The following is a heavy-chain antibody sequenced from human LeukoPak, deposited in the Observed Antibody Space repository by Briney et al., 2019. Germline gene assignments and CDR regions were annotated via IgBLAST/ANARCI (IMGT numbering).Heavy chain of an antibody. V-gene: IGHV3-30*18. CDR2: ISYDGSNK. CDR3: AKELGGYDSQYEYFDY. Sequence: GGSLRLSCAASGFTFSSYGMHWVRQAPGKGLEWVAVISYDGSNKYYADSVKGRFTISRDNSKNTLYLQMNSLRAEDTAVYYCAKELGGYDSQYEYFDYWGQGTLVTVSS. J-gene: IGHJ4*02. CDR1: GFTFSSYG. D-gene: IGHD5-12*01.